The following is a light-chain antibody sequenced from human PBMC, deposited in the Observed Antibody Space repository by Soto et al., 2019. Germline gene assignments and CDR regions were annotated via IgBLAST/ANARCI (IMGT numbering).Light chain of an antibody. V-gene: IGKV1-5*03. CDR2: TAS. Sequence: DIQMTQSPSTLSASVGDRVTITCRASQSVSSWLAWYQQKPGKAPTLLIHTASTLQSGVPSRFSGSGSGTDFTLIISSLQPDDFATYFCQQYNTYRTFGQGTEVEIK. J-gene: IGKJ1*01. CDR1: QSVSSW. CDR3: QQYNTYRT.